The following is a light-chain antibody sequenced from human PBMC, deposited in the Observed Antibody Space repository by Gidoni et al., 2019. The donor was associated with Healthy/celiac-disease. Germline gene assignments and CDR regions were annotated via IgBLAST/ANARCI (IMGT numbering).Light chain of an antibody. V-gene: IGKV3-20*01. Sequence: EIVLTPSPGTLSLSPGERATLSCRASQSVSRSYLDWYQQKPGQAPRLLIYGASSRATGIPDRFSGSGSGTDFTLTISRLEPEDFAVYYCQQYGSSPLTFGGGTKVEIK. CDR2: GAS. CDR1: QSVSRSY. J-gene: IGKJ4*01. CDR3: QQYGSSPLT.